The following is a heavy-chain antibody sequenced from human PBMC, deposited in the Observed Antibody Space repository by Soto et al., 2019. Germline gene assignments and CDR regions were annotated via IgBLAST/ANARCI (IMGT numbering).Heavy chain of an antibody. D-gene: IGHD6-13*01. CDR3: ARAKIGYSSTFDP. J-gene: IGHJ5*02. V-gene: IGHV3-7*01. CDR1: GFTFSSYW. Sequence: EVQLVESGGGLVQPGGSLRLSCAASGFTFSSYWMTWVRQAPGKGLEWVANINQDGSETYYVDSVKGRFTISRDNAKNSLYLQINSLRAEDTAVYYCARAKIGYSSTFDPWGQGTLVTVSS. CDR2: INQDGSET.